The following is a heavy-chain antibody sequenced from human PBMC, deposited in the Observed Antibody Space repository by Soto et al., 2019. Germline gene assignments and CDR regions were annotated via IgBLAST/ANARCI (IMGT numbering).Heavy chain of an antibody. Sequence: PSETLSLTCTASGGSIIISSSYWGWIRQPPGKGLEWIGSIYFTGTTFYNPSLKSRVTMSTDTSKNQFSLKLNSVTAADTAVYYCARQDGGTHHLGFLEYWGQGALVTVSS. V-gene: IGHV4-39*01. CDR1: GGSIIISSSY. CDR3: ARQDGGTHHLGFLEY. CDR2: IYFTGTT. J-gene: IGHJ4*02. D-gene: IGHD1-26*01.